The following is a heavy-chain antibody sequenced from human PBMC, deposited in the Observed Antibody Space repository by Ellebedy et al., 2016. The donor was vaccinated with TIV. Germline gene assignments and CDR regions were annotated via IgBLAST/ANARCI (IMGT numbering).Heavy chain of an antibody. CDR3: AKESGYDRATIDY. CDR2: ISGSGGTT. CDR1: GFTFSNYG. D-gene: IGHD5-12*01. V-gene: IGHV3-23*01. Sequence: GESLKISCVASGFTFSNYGLTWVRQAPGKGLEWVSGISGSGGTTYYGDSVKGRFTISRDNSKNTLNLQMNSLRAEDTAVYYCAKESGYDRATIDYWGQGTLVTVS. J-gene: IGHJ4*02.